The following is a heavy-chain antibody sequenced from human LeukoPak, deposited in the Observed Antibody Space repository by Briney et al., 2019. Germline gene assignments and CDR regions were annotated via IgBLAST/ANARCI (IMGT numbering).Heavy chain of an antibody. D-gene: IGHD6-13*01. V-gene: IGHV1-18*01. Sequence: ASVKVSCKASGYTFTSYAMNWVRQAPGQGLEWMGWISAYNGNTNYAQKLQGRVTMTTDTSTSTAYMELRSLRSDDTAVYYCARVPTESGSSWLSPFDYWGQGTLVTVSS. J-gene: IGHJ4*02. CDR2: ISAYNGNT. CDR1: GYTFTSYA. CDR3: ARVPTESGSSWLSPFDY.